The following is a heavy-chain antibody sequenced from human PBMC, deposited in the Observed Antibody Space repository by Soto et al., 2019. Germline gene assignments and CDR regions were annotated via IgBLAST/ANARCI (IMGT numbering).Heavy chain of an antibody. J-gene: IGHJ6*02. V-gene: IGHV6-1*01. CDR2: TYYRSKWYN. CDR3: ARHSIYYDFWSGYGTNGMDV. Sequence: SQTLSLTCAISGDSVSSNSAAWNWIRQSPSRGLEWLGRTYYRSKWYNDYAVSVKSRITINPHTSKNQFSLQLNSVTPEDTAVYYCARHSIYYDFWSGYGTNGMDVWGQGTTVTVSS. D-gene: IGHD3-3*01. CDR1: GDSVSSNSAA.